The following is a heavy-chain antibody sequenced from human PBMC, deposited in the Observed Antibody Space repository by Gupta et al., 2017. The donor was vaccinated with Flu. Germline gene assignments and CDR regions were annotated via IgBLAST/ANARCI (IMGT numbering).Heavy chain of an antibody. D-gene: IGHD5-18*01. CDR2: IKQDGSEK. CDR1: GFPFISDW. J-gene: IGHJ6*02. V-gene: IGHV3-7*04. Sequence: EVQLVESGGGLVQPGGSLRLSCEASGFPFISDWMAWVRRAPGKGLEWVANIKQDGSEKYYVDSVKGRFTISRDNAKNSLYLQMNSLRAEDTAVYYCARTRGYSYGFYYYYYGMDVWGQGTTVTVSS. CDR3: ARTRGYSYGFYYYYYGMDV.